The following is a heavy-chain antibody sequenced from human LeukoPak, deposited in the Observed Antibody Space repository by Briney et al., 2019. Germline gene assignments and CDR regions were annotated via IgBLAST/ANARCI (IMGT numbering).Heavy chain of an antibody. CDR1: GGSLSGYY. Sequence: SETLSLTCAVYGGSLSGYYWSWIRQPPGKGLEWIGEINHSGSTNYNPSLKSRVTISVDTSKNQFSLKLSSVTAADTAVYYCARAVTIFGVVKRRWFDPWGQGTLVTVSS. J-gene: IGHJ5*02. V-gene: IGHV4-34*01. CDR2: INHSGST. D-gene: IGHD3-3*01. CDR3: ARAVTIFGVVKRRWFDP.